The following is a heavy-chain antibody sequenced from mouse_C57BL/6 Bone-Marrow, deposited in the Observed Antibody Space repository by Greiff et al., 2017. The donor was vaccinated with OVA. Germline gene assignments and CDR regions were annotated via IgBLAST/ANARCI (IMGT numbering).Heavy chain of an antibody. CDR3: ARSDDYDGRTGAWFAY. CDR1: GYSFTGYY. V-gene: IGHV1-42*01. Sequence: VQLQQSGPELVKPGASVKISCKASGYSFTGYYMNWVKQSPEKSLEWIGEINPSTGGTTYNQKFKAKATLTVDKSSSTAYMQLKSLTSEDSAVYYCARSDDYDGRTGAWFAYWGQGTLVTVSA. J-gene: IGHJ3*01. CDR2: INPSTGGT. D-gene: IGHD2-4*01.